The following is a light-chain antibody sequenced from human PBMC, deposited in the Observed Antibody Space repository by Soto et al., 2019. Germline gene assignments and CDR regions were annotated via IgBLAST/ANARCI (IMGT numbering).Light chain of an antibody. Sequence: IQLTQSPTSLSASVGDRVTITCRASQGLSSYLAWYQQKPGKAPKLLIYAASTLQSGVPSGFSGSGSETDFTLTISSLQPEDFATYYCQQVNNYPLIFGGGTKVDIK. CDR1: QGLSSY. J-gene: IGKJ4*01. CDR2: AAS. CDR3: QQVNNYPLI. V-gene: IGKV1-9*01.